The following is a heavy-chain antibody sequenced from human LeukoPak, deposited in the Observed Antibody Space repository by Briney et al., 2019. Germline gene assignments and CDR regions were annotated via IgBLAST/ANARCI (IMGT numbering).Heavy chain of an antibody. J-gene: IGHJ6*02. CDR3: ARDPTGYSSGWYSFGSCMDV. D-gene: IGHD6-19*01. CDR1: GGTFSSYA. V-gene: IGHV1-69*01. Sequence: SVKVSCKASGGTFSSYAISWVRQAPGQGLEWMGGIIPIFGTANYAQKFQGRVTITADESTSTAYMELSSLRSEDTAVYYCARDPTGYSSGWYSFGSCMDVWGQGATVTVSS. CDR2: IIPIFGTA.